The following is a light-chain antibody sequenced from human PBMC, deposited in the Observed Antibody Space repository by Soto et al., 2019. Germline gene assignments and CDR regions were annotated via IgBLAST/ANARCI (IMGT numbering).Light chain of an antibody. V-gene: IGLV2-14*01. CDR3: SSYTSSSTLGV. CDR1: SSDVGGYNY. J-gene: IGLJ3*02. CDR2: EVS. Sequence: QPVLTQPASVSGSPGQSITISCTGTSSDVGGYNYVSWYQHHPGKAPQLMIYEVSNRPSGVSNRFSGSKSGNTASLTISGLQAEDEADYYCSSYTSSSTLGVFGGGTQLTVL.